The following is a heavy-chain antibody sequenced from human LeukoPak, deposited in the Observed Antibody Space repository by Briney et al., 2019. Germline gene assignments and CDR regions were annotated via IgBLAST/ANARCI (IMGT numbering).Heavy chain of an antibody. Sequence: GGSLRLSCAASGFTFSSYSMNWVRQAPGKGLEWVSGISWNSGSIGYADSVKGRFTISRDNAKNSLYLQMNSLRAEDTAVYYCARDQGGVGYWGQGTLVTVSS. D-gene: IGHD3-16*01. CDR1: GFTFSSYS. CDR3: ARDQGGVGY. J-gene: IGHJ4*02. V-gene: IGHV3-48*01. CDR2: ISWNSGSI.